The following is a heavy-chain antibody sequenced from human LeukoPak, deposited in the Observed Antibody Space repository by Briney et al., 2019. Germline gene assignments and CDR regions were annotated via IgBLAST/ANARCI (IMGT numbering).Heavy chain of an antibody. V-gene: IGHV3-30-3*01. CDR2: ISYDGSNK. Sequence: PGGSLRLSCAASGFTFSSYAMHWVRQAPGKGLEWVAVISYDGSNKYYADSVKGRFTISRDNSKNTLYLQMNSLRAEDTAVYYCARKHDYVYYFYYWGQGTLVTVSS. J-gene: IGHJ4*02. D-gene: IGHD4-17*01. CDR3: ARKHDYVYYFYY. CDR1: GFTFSSYA.